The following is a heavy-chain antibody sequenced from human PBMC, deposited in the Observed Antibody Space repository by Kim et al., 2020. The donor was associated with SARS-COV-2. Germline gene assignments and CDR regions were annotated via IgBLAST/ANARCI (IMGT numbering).Heavy chain of an antibody. D-gene: IGHD6-13*01. CDR3: ARGYILKYSSSWTRKNYFDY. CDR2: INHSGST. Sequence: SETLSLTCAVYGGSFSGYYWSWIRQPPGKGLEWIGEINHSGSTNYNPSLKSRVTISVDTSKNQFSLKLSSVTAADTAVYYCARGYILKYSSSWTRKNYFDYWGQGTLVTVSS. V-gene: IGHV4-34*01. CDR1: GGSFSGYY. J-gene: IGHJ4*02.